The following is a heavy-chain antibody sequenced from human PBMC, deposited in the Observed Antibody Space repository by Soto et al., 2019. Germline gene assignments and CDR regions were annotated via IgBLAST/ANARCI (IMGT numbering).Heavy chain of an antibody. J-gene: IGHJ5*02. CDR2: ISSTGSGT. Sequence: QPGGSLRLSCAASGFTFSSYEMHWVRQAPGKGLEWISYISSTGSGTHYADSVKGRFTMSRDNTSKNQFSLQLESMTAADTAIYYCARGSRFDPWGQGTLVTVSS. CDR1: GFTFSSYE. D-gene: IGHD1-26*01. V-gene: IGHV3-48*03. CDR3: ARGSRFDP.